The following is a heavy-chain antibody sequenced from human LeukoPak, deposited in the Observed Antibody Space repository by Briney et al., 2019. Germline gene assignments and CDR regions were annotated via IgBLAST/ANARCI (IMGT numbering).Heavy chain of an antibody. J-gene: IGHJ4*02. D-gene: IGHD3-10*01. Sequence: SETLSLTCTVSGYSISSGYYWGWIRQPPGKGLEWIGSIYHSGNTYYNPSLKSRVTISVDTSKNQFSLKLSSVTAADTAVYYCARGFRGPNFDYWGQGTLVTVSS. CDR1: GYSISSGYY. CDR3: ARGFRGPNFDY. CDR2: IYHSGNT. V-gene: IGHV4-38-2*02.